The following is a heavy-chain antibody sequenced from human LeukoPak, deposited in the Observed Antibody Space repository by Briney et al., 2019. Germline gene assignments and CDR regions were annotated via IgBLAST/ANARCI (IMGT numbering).Heavy chain of an antibody. CDR2: IRQDGREK. CDR3: VGGIGWQPDY. D-gene: IGHD6-19*01. Sequence: HPGGSLRLSCAASPGITFSDYWMNWVRQAPGKGLEWVAIIRQDGREKLYLDSVKGRFTISRDNAKSSVYLQINSLRAEDTVVYYCVGGIGWQPDYWGQGTLVTVSS. CDR1: PGITFSDYW. V-gene: IGHV3-7*03. J-gene: IGHJ4*02.